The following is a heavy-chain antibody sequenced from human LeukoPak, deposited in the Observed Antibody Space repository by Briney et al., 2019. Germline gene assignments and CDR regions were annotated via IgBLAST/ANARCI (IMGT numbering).Heavy chain of an antibody. CDR3: ARVDPEHSSSSAYYMDV. CDR2: IIPIFGTA. D-gene: IGHD6-6*01. Sequence: SVKVSCKASGGTFSSYAISWVRQAPGQGLEWMGGIIPIFGTANYAQKFQGRVTITADESTSTAYMELSSLRSEDTAVYYCARVDPEHSSSSAYYMDVWGKGTTVTVSS. V-gene: IGHV1-69*01. CDR1: GGTFSSYA. J-gene: IGHJ6*03.